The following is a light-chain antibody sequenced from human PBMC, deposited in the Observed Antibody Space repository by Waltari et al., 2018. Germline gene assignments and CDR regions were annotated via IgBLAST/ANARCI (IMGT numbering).Light chain of an antibody. CDR3: SSFTRASSWV. CDR2: DAN. J-gene: IGLJ3*02. V-gene: IGLV2-14*03. Sequence: HSALAQPASVSGSPGQSITISCTGTSSDVGAYNYVSWYQQHPGQAPRLMIFDANNRPSGGSHRCSGSKSGNTASLTISGLQAEDEADYYCSSFTRASSWVFGGGTKLTV. CDR1: SSDVGAYNY.